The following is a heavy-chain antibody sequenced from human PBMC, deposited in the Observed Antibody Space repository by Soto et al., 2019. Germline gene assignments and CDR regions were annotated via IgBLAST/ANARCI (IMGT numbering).Heavy chain of an antibody. V-gene: IGHV4-4*02. CDR2: IYHSGST. Sequence: QVQLQESGPGLVKPSGTLSLTCAVSGGSISSSNWWSWVRQPPGKGLEWIGEIYHSGSTNYNPSLKSRVTIAVDKSKSQFSLKLSAVTAADTAVYYCARAYYYGSGSSSWWFDPWGQGTLVTVSS. CDR3: ARAYYYGSGSSSWWFDP. D-gene: IGHD3-10*01. CDR1: GGSISSSNW. J-gene: IGHJ5*02.